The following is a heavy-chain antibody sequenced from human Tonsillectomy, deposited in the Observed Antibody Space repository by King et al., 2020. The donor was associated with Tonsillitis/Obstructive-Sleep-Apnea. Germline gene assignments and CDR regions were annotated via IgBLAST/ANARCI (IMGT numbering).Heavy chain of an antibody. Sequence: QLVQSGGGLVQPGRSLRLSCAASGFTFDDYAMHWVRQAPGKGLEWVSGISWNRGSIGYADSVKGRFTISRDNAKNSLNLQMNSLRAEDTALYYCAKDMEAVWSDACDIGGQGTMVTVSS. D-gene: IGHD3-10*01. J-gene: IGHJ3*02. CDR1: GFTFDDYA. V-gene: IGHV3-9*01. CDR2: ISWNRGSI. CDR3: AKDMEAVWSDACDI.